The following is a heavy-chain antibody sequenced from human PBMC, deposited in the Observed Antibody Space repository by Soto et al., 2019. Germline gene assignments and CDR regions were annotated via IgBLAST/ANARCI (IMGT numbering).Heavy chain of an antibody. Sequence: GGSLRLSCAASGFTFSSHGMLWVRQAPGKGLEWVAVISYDGSNKYYADSVKGRFTISRDNSKNTLFLQMNSLRAEDTAVYFCANDRDGYNVPFDSWGQGALVTVSS. CDR3: ANDRDGYNVPFDS. D-gene: IGHD1-1*01. CDR2: ISYDGSNK. CDR1: GFTFSSHG. V-gene: IGHV3-30*18. J-gene: IGHJ4*02.